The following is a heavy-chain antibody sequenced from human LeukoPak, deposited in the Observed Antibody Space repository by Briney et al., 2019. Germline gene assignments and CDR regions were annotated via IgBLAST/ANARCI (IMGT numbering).Heavy chain of an antibody. CDR1: GFTFSGYP. J-gene: IGHJ4*02. D-gene: IGHD2-15*01. CDR3: VREFQAAPQGDY. Sequence: GGSLRLSCAASGFTFSGYPIHWVRQAPGKGLEWVAVISYDGSNKYYADSVKGRFTISRDNSMNTLYLQMNSLRTEDTAVYYCVREFQAAPQGDYWGQGTLVTVSS. V-gene: IGHV3-30-3*01. CDR2: ISYDGSNK.